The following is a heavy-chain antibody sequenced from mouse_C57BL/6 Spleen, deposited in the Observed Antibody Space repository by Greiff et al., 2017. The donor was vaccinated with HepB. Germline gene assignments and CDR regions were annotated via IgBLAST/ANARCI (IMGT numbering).Heavy chain of an antibody. CDR3: AKKSDYYGRLWYFDV. Sequence: VQLQQSGPGLVQPSQSLSITCTVSGFSLTSYGVHWVRQSPGKGLEWLGVIWRGGSTDYNAAFMSRLSITKDNSKSQVFFKMNSLQADDTAIYYCAKKSDYYGRLWYFDVWGTGTTVTVSS. J-gene: IGHJ1*03. CDR1: GFSLTSYG. D-gene: IGHD1-1*01. CDR2: IWRGGST. V-gene: IGHV2-5*01.